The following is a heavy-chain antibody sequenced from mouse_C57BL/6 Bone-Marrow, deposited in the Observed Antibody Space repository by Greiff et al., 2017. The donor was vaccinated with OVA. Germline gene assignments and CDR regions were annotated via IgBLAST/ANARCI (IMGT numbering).Heavy chain of an antibody. CDR3: ARVYYGNPFAY. V-gene: IGHV5-4*03. CDR2: ISDGGSYT. D-gene: IGHD2-1*01. Sequence: EVMLVESGGGLVKPGGSLKLSCAASGFTFSSYAMSWVRQTPEKRLEWVATISDGGSYTYYPDNVKGRFTISRDNAKNNLYLQRSHLKSEDTAMYYCARVYYGNPFAYWGQGTLVTVSA. J-gene: IGHJ3*01. CDR1: GFTFSSYA.